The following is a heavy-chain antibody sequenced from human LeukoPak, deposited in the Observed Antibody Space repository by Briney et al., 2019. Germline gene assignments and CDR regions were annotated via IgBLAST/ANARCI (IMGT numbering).Heavy chain of an antibody. CDR3: ARKSYYYDSSGYYGPWYFDL. Sequence: SETLSLTCTVSGGSISSSSYYWGWIRQPPGKGLEWIGEINHSGSTNYNPSLKSRVTISVDTSKNQFSLKLSSVTAADTAVYYCARKSYYYDSSGYYGPWYFDLWGRGTLVTVSS. J-gene: IGHJ2*01. CDR2: INHSGST. D-gene: IGHD3-22*01. V-gene: IGHV4-39*07. CDR1: GGSISSSSYY.